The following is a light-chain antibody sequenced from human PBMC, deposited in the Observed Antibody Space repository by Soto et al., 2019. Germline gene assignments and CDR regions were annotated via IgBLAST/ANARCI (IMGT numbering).Light chain of an antibody. Sequence: EIVLTQSPGTPSLSPGPRSTLACTASQSVSSSYLVWYQQKPGQAPRLVIYGASSRATGIPDRFSGSGSGTDFTLTISRLQTEDFAVYYCQQYDSSSITFGQGTRLEIK. V-gene: IGKV3-20*01. J-gene: IGKJ5*01. CDR2: GAS. CDR1: QSVSSSY. CDR3: QQYDSSSIT.